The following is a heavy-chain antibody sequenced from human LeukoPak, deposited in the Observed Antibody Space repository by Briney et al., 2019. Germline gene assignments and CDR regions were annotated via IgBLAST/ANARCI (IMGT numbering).Heavy chain of an antibody. CDR3: AKGLRSCGGDCYPSGMDV. CDR2: ISSSSSTI. D-gene: IGHD2-21*02. CDR1: GFTFSSYS. V-gene: IGHV3-48*04. J-gene: IGHJ6*02. Sequence: PGGSLRLSCAASGFTFSSYSMNWVRQAPGKGLEWVSYISSSSSTIYYADSVKGRFTISRDNAKNSLYLQMNSLRAEDTAVYYCAKGLRSCGGDCYPSGMDVWGQGTTVTVSS.